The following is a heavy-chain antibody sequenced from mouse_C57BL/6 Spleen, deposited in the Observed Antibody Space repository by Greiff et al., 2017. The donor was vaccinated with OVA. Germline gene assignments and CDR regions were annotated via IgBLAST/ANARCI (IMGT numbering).Heavy chain of an antibody. CDR1: GFSFNTYA. Sequence: EVQLQESGGGLVQPKGSLKLSCAASGFSFNTYAMNWVRQAPGKGLEWVARIRSKSNNYATYYADSVKDRFTISRDDSESMLYLQMNNLKTEDTAMYYCVRQEANYYAMDYWGQGTSVTVSS. CDR2: IRSKSNNYAT. D-gene: IGHD1-1*01. CDR3: VRQEANYYAMDY. V-gene: IGHV10-1*01. J-gene: IGHJ4*01.